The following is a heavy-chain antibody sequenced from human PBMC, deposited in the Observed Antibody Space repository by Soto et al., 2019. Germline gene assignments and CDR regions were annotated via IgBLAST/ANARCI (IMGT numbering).Heavy chain of an antibody. CDR1: GFTFSTYW. CDR2: IDSDGSST. CDR3: VRDDFGWGIDC. J-gene: IGHJ4*02. D-gene: IGHD3-10*01. Sequence: EVQLVESGGGLVQPGGSLRLSCAASGFTFSTYWMHWVRQAPGKGLVWVSHIDSDGSSTTYADSVKGRFTISRDNAKNTLYLQMNSLRAEDPAVYYCVRDDFGWGIDCWGQGTLVTVSS. V-gene: IGHV3-74*01.